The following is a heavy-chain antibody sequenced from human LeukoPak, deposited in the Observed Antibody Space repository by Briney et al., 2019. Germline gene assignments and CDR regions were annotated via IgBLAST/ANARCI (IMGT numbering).Heavy chain of an antibody. J-gene: IGHJ4*02. CDR3: ARHGFGVFEGY. D-gene: IGHD3-10*01. Sequence: PGGSLRLSCAASGFTFSSYGMSWVRQAPGKGLEWVSAISGSGSSTYYADSVKGRFTISRDNSKNTLYLQMNSLRAEDTAVYYCARHGFGVFEGYWGQGTLVTVSS. V-gene: IGHV3-23*01. CDR1: GFTFSSYG. CDR2: ISGSGSST.